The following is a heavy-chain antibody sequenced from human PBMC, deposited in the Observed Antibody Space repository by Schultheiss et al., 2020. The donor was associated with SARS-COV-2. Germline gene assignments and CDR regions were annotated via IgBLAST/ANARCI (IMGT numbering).Heavy chain of an antibody. CDR1: GFTVSSNY. CDR2: IWYDGSNK. J-gene: IGHJ6*03. CDR3: AKVEYLHYNYYYYMDV. Sequence: GGSLRLSCAASGFTVSSNYMSWVRQAPGKGLEWVAVIWYDGSNKYYADSVKGRFTISRDNSKNTLYLQMNSLRAEDTAVYYCAKVEYLHYNYYYYMDVWGKGTTVTVSS. D-gene: IGHD2/OR15-2a*01. V-gene: IGHV3-33*06.